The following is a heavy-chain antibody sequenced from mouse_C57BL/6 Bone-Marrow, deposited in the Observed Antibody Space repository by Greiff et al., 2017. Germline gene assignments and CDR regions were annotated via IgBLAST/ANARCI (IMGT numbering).Heavy chain of an antibody. Sequence: VQLQQSGAELARPGASVKLSCKASGYTFTSYGISWVKQRPGQGLEWIGEIYPRSGNTYYNEKFKGKATLTADKSSSTAYMELRSLTSEDSAVYFCARSRLPLFAYWGQGTLVTVSA. D-gene: IGHD5-5*01. J-gene: IGHJ3*01. CDR1: GYTFTSYG. V-gene: IGHV1-81*01. CDR3: ARSRLPLFAY. CDR2: IYPRSGNT.